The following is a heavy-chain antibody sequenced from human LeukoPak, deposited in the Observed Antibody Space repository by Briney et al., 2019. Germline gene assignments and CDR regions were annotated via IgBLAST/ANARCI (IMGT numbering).Heavy chain of an antibody. CDR2: IRSSSSDI. J-gene: IGHJ5*02. Sequence: GGSLRLSCAASGFTFSDYHMSWIRQAPGKGLEWVSYIRSSSSDINYADSVRGRFTISRDNAKNSLYLQMNSLRAEDTAVYYCARRPTVTTPLTAWGQGTLVTVSS. CDR1: GFTFSDYH. V-gene: IGHV3-11*03. D-gene: IGHD4-17*01. CDR3: ARRPTVTTPLTA.